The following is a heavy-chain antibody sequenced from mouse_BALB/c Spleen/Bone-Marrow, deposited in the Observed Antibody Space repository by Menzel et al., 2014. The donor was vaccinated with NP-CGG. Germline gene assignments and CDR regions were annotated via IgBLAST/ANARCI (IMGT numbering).Heavy chain of an antibody. CDR3: ARNSDHYSLDY. D-gene: IGHD2-12*01. J-gene: IGHJ4*01. CDR1: GFSLTQYT. V-gene: IGHV2-2*02. CDR2: VWTGGST. Sequence: QVHVKQSGPGLVQPSQSLSITCTVSGFSLTQYTIYWIRQSPGKGLEWLGVVWTGGSTDYNATLISRLTITKDNSKGQVFFKMTSLEPTDTAIYYCARNSDHYSLDYWGQGTSVTVSS.